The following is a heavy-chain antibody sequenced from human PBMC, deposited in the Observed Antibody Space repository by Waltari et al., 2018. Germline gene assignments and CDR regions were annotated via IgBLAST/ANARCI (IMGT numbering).Heavy chain of an antibody. D-gene: IGHD3-10*01. CDR2: IYYSGST. Sequence: QLQLQESGPGLVKPSETLSLTCTVYGGSIRSSSYYWGWIRQPPGKGLEWIGSIYYSGSTYYNPSLKSRVTISVDTSKNQFSLKLSSVTAADTAVYYCARLLVRGVDFDYWGQGTLVTVSS. CDR3: ARLLVRGVDFDY. CDR1: GGSIRSSSYY. V-gene: IGHV4-39*01. J-gene: IGHJ4*02.